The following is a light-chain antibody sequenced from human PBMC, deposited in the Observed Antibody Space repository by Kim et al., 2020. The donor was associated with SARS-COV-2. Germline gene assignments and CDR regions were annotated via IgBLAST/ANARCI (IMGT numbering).Light chain of an antibody. V-gene: IGKV3-15*01. CDR3: QQYNDWWT. CDR1: QSVTSN. J-gene: IGKJ1*01. CDR2: GAS. Sequence: SVRPGARAAPSGRASQSVTSNLAGYQQKPGQAPRLLIYGASTRATGIPARFSGSGSGTEFTLTISSLQSEDFAVYYCQQYNDWWTFGQGTKVDIK.